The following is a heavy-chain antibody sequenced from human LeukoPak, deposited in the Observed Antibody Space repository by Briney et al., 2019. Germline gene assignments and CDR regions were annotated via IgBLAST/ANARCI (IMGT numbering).Heavy chain of an antibody. J-gene: IGHJ4*02. CDR3: AAKEGGPAPFDY. V-gene: IGHV3-9*01. CDR1: GFNFGDYA. Sequence: GRSLRLSCAASGFNFGDYAMHWVRQVPGKGLEWISGISRDGRTIVYADSVKGRFVISRHNAKNPQYLQIGSLRTEDTALYHRAAKEGGPAPFDYWGQGTLVTVSS. D-gene: IGHD3-16*01. CDR2: ISRDGRTI.